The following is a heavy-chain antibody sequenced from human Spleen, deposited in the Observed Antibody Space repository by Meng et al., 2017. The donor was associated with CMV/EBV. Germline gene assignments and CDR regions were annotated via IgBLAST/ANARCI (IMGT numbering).Heavy chain of an antibody. CDR2: INHSGST. CDR3: ARDRSNYHYYYGMDV. J-gene: IGHJ6*02. D-gene: IGHD4-11*01. CDR1: GGSFSGYY. Sequence: SETLSLTCAVYGGSFSGYYWSWIRQPPGKGLEWIGEINHSGSTNYNPSLKSRVTISVDTSKNQFSLKLSSVTAADTAVYYCARDRSNYHYYYGMDVWGQGTTVTVSS. V-gene: IGHV4-34*01.